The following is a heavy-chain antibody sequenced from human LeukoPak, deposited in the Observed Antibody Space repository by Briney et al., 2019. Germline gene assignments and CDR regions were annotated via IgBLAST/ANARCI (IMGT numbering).Heavy chain of an antibody. Sequence: GGSLRLSCAASGFTFSSYWMSWVRQAPGKGLEWVANIKQDGSEEYYVDSVKGRFTISRDNAKNSLYLQMNSLRAEDTAVYYCARDQLNIVVVPAAETYYYYYGMDVWGQGTTVTVSS. CDR3: ARDQLNIVVVPAAETYYYYYGMDV. J-gene: IGHJ6*02. V-gene: IGHV3-7*01. D-gene: IGHD2-2*01. CDR2: IKQDGSEE. CDR1: GFTFSSYW.